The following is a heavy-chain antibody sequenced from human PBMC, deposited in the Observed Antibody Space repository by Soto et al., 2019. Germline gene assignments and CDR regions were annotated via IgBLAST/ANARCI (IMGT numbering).Heavy chain of an antibody. Sequence: SETLSLTCTVSGGSISSSSYYWGWIRQPPGKGLEWIGSIYYSGSTYYNPSPKSRVTISVDTSKNQFSLRAEDTAVYYCAKTRVAAAAPGDWYFDLWGRGTLVTVSS. CDR1: GGSISSSSYY. CDR2: IYYSGST. CDR3: AKTRVAAAAPGDWYFDL. V-gene: IGHV4-39*01. J-gene: IGHJ2*01. D-gene: IGHD6-13*01.